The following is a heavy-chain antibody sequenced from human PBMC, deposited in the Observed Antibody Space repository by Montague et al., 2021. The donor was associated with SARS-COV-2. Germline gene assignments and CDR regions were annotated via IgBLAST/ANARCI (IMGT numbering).Heavy chain of an antibody. V-gene: IGHV4-31*03. CDR2: IYYSGST. D-gene: IGHD6-19*01. CDR1: GGSISSGGYY. Sequence: TLSLTCTVSGGSISSGGYYWSWIRQHPGRGLEWIGYIYYSGSTYYNPSLKSRVTISVDTSKNQFSLKLSAVTAADTVVYSCACYVDSSGLLNPRGSGTFAYWGQGALVTVSS. CDR3: ACYVDSSGLLNPRGSGTFAY. J-gene: IGHJ4*02.